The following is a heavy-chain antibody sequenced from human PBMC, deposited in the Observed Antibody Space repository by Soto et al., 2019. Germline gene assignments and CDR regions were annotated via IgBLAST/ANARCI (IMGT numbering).Heavy chain of an antibody. CDR2: ISAYNGNT. V-gene: IGHV1-18*01. CDR1: GYTFTSYA. J-gene: IGHJ4*02. Sequence: GASVKVSCKASGYTFTSYAMHWVRQAPGQRLEWMGWISAYNGNTNYAQKLQGRVTMTTDTSTSTAYMELRSLRSDDTAVYYCARSLNLTYYYDSSGYYYSYWGQGTLVTVSS. CDR3: ARSLNLTYYYDSSGYYYSY. D-gene: IGHD3-22*01.